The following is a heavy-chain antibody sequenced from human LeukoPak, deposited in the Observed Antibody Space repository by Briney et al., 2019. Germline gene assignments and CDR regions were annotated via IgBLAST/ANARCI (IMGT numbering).Heavy chain of an antibody. V-gene: IGHV4-34*01. Sequence: SETLSLTCAVYGGSFRGYYWSWIRQPPGKGLEWIGEINHSGSTNYNPSLKSRVTISVDTSRNQFSLKLSSVTAADTAVYYCARGGYDFWSGYPRLKYYFHYWGQGTLVTVSS. J-gene: IGHJ4*02. D-gene: IGHD3-3*01. CDR3: ARGGYDFWSGYPRLKYYFHY. CDR1: GGSFRGYY. CDR2: INHSGST.